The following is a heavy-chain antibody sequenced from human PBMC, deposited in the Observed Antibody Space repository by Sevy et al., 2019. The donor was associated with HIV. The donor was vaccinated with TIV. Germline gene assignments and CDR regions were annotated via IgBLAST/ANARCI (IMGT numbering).Heavy chain of an antibody. CDR1: GDTVSSNSAT. CDR3: ARAEDGRDGTAMLAFDI. Sequence: KQSQTLSLTCDISGDTVSSNSATWNWIRQSPSRGLEWLGRTYFRSQYFQDYALSVRSRITINPDTAKNQFSLQLRSLTPEDTAIYFCARAEDGRDGTAMLAFDIWGQGTMVTVSS. V-gene: IGHV6-1*01. CDR2: TYFRSQYFQ. J-gene: IGHJ3*02. D-gene: IGHD2-21*01.